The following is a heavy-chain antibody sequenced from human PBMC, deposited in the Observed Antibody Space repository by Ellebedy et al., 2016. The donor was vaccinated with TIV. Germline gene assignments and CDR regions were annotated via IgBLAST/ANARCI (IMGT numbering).Heavy chain of an antibody. V-gene: IGHV3-23*01. CDR1: GFTFSSYA. D-gene: IGHD3-10*01. CDR3: AISHSGWGSGANDY. CDR2: ISGSGGST. Sequence: GESLKISXAASGFTFSSYAMSWVRQAPGKGLEWVSAISGSGGSTYYADSVKGRFTISRDNSKNTLYLQMNSLRAEDTAVYYCAISHSGWGSGANDYWGQGTLVTVSS. J-gene: IGHJ4*02.